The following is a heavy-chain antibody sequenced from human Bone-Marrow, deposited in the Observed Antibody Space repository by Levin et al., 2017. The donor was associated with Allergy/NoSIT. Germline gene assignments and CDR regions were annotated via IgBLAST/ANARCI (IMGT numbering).Heavy chain of an antibody. CDR3: TTEFGYGDSYNWFDP. V-gene: IGHV3-15*01. CDR2: IKSKTDGGTT. Sequence: GGSLRLSCAASGFTFSNAWMSWVRQAPGKGLEWVGRIKSKTDGGTTDYAAPVKGRFTISRDDSKNTLYLQMNSLKTEDTAVYYCTTEFGYGDSYNWFDPWGQGTLVTVSS. CDR1: GFTFSNAW. J-gene: IGHJ5*02. D-gene: IGHD4-17*01.